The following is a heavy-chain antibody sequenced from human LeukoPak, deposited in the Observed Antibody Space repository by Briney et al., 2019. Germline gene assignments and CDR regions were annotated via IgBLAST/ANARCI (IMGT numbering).Heavy chain of an antibody. Sequence: SETLSLTCTVSGGSISSSSYYWGWIRQPPGKGLEWIGSIYYSGSTYYNPSLKSRVTISVDTSKNQFSLKLSSVTAADKAVYYCIMTNWGVIDYWGQGTLVTVSS. CDR2: IYYSGST. D-gene: IGHD3-10*01. CDR1: GGSISSSSYY. J-gene: IGHJ4*02. CDR3: IMTNWGVIDY. V-gene: IGHV4-39*01.